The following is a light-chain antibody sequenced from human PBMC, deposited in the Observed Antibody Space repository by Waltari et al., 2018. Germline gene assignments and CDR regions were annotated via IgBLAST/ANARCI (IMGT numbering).Light chain of an antibody. Sequence: SYELTQPPSVSVYPGQTARITCSGDALPKQSAYWYQQKPGQAPVLVIYKDSERPSGIPERFSGSSSGTTVTLTISGVQAEDEADYYCQSADSSGTSWVFGGGTKLTVL. CDR1: ALPKQS. J-gene: IGLJ3*02. V-gene: IGLV3-25*03. CDR2: KDS. CDR3: QSADSSGTSWV.